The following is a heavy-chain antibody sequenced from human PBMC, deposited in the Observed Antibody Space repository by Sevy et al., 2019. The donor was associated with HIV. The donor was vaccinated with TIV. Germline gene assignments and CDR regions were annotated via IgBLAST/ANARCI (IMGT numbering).Heavy chain of an antibody. CDR1: GFTFSSYA. J-gene: IGHJ4*02. Sequence: GGSLRLSCAASGFTFSSYAMHWVRRAPGKGLEWVAVLSYDGSNKDYADSVKGRFTISRDNSKNTLYLQMNSLRTEDTAVYYCARDRGSGKNVFFDYWGQGTLVTVSS. CDR3: ARDRGSGKNVFFDY. D-gene: IGHD3-10*01. V-gene: IGHV3-30-3*01. CDR2: LSYDGSNK.